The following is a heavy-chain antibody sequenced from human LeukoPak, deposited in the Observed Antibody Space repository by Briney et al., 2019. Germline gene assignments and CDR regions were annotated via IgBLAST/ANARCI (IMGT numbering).Heavy chain of an antibody. Sequence: VGCLRLSCAASGFTFSDYYMSWVRQAPGKGLEWVSYISSSGSTIYYADSVKGRFTISRDNAKNSLYLQMNSLRAEDTAVYYCARGPASPWYYDFWSGYFDYWGQGTLVTVSS. D-gene: IGHD3-3*01. CDR1: GFTFSDYY. V-gene: IGHV3-11*01. CDR3: ARGPASPWYYDFWSGYFDY. CDR2: ISSSGSTI. J-gene: IGHJ4*02.